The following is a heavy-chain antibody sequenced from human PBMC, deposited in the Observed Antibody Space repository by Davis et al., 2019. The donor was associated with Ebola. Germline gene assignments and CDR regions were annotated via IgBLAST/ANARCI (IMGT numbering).Heavy chain of an antibody. CDR3: ARERYSPLSYGMDV. J-gene: IGHJ6*02. Sequence: AASVKVSCKASGYTFITYYIHWVRQAPGQGLEWMGIINPSGGSTTYAQKFQGRVTMTRDTSTSTAYMELRSLRSDDTAVYYCARERYSPLSYGMDVWGQGTTVTVSS. CDR1: GYTFITYY. D-gene: IGHD6-13*01. V-gene: IGHV1-46*01. CDR2: INPSGGST.